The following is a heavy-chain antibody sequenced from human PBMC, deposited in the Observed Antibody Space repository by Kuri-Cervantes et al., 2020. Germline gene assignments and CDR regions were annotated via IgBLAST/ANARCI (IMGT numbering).Heavy chain of an antibody. CDR1: GFIFSDHY. D-gene: IGHD5-24*01. CDR3: TGRGDGYYQFDY. V-gene: IGHV3-73*01. CDR2: NRSKANSYEK. J-gene: IGHJ4*02. Sequence: GGSLKIFCGASGFIFSDHYMDWVRQAPGKGLEWVGRNRSKANSYEKTYAASVKGRFNISRDDSKNTASLKMNSLKTDDTAVYYCTGRGDGYYQFDYWCQGTLVTVSS.